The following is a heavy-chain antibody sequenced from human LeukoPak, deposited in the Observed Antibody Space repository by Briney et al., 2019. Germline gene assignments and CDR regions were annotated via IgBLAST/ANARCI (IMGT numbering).Heavy chain of an antibody. CDR2: IYTGGNT. CDR1: GFTVDSNY. V-gene: IGHV3-53*01. J-gene: IGHJ4*02. CDR3: ARGDDSGYYDYFDY. D-gene: IGHD3-22*01. Sequence: SGGSLRLSCAASGFTVDSNYLSWVRQAPGKGLEWVSTIYTGGNTSYAASAKGRFTISRDFSKNKVFLYMNSLRDEDAAMYYCARGDDSGYYDYFDYWGQGALVTVS.